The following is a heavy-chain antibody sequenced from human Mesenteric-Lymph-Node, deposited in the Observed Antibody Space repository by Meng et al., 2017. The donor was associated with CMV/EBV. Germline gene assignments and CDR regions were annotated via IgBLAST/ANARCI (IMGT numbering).Heavy chain of an antibody. D-gene: IGHD3-10*01. J-gene: IGHJ4*02. CDR2: ISSGGTTL. Sequence: GESLKISCAASGFTFSTYSMNWVRQAPGKGLEWVSYISSGGTTLYYADSVKGRFTISRDNAENSLFLQMNSLRDEDTAVYYCARSFFGSGNYYAQYWGQGTLVTVSS. CDR3: ARSFFGSGNYYAQY. V-gene: IGHV3-48*02. CDR1: GFTFSTYS.